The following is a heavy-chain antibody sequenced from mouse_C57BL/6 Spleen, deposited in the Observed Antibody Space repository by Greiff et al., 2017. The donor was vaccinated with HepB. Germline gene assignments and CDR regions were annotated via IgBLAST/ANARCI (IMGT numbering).Heavy chain of an antibody. Sequence: QVQLKQSGAELVKPGASVKISCKASGYAFSSYWMNWVKQRPGKGLEWIGQIYPGDGDTNYNGKFKGKATLTADKSSSTAYMQLSSLTSEDSAVYFCARSSYYGSSGDYWGQGTTLTVSS. CDR2: IYPGDGDT. V-gene: IGHV1-80*01. CDR3: ARSSYYGSSGDY. CDR1: GYAFSSYW. J-gene: IGHJ2*01. D-gene: IGHD1-1*01.